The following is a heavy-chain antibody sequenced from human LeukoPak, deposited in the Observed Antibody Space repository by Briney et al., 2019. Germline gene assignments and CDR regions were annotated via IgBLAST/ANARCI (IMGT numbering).Heavy chain of an antibody. CDR3: ASSGPGITMVRGVPHDY. Sequence: PGGSLRLSCAASGFAFNYAWVSWVRQAPGKGLEWVSAVNPSGVSTYYADSVKGRFTISRDNSKNMLYLQMNSLRAEDTAVYYCASSGPGITMVRGVPHDYWGQGTLVTVSS. J-gene: IGHJ4*02. CDR1: GFAFNYAW. D-gene: IGHD3-10*01. V-gene: IGHV3-66*01. CDR2: VNPSGVST.